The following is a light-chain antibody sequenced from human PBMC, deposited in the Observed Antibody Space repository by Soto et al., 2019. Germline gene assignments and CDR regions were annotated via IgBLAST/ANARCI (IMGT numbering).Light chain of an antibody. J-gene: IGLJ2*01. CDR2: LDSDGSL. CDR1: SGHSTYS. V-gene: IGLV4-69*01. CDR3: QTWGTGYVL. Sequence: QSALTQSPSASASLGASVKLTCSLSSGHSTYSIAWHQHQPGKGPRYLMSLDSDGSLYKGDGIPDRFSGSTSGPERYLTISSLQSEDEADYYCQTWGTGYVLFAGGTKLTVL.